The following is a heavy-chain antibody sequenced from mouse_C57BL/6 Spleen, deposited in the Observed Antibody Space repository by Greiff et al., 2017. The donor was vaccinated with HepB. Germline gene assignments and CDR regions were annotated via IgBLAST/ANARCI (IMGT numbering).Heavy chain of an antibody. Sequence: QVQLQQPGAELVKPGASVKLSCKASGYTFTSYWMQWVKQRPGQGLEWIGEIDPSDSYTNYNQKFKGKATLTVDTSSSTAYMQLSSLTSEDSAVYYCARNRGRLYDYDVFAYWGQGTLVTVSA. CDR1: GYTFTSYW. D-gene: IGHD2-4*01. CDR2: IDPSDSYT. CDR3: ARNRGRLYDYDVFAY. V-gene: IGHV1-50*01. J-gene: IGHJ3*01.